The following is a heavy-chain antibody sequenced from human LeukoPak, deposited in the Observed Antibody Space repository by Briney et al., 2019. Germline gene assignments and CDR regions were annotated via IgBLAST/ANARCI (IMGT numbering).Heavy chain of an antibody. Sequence: ASVKVSCKASGYTFTGYYMHWVRQAPGQGLEWMGIINPSGCSTSYAQKFQGRVTMTRDMSTSTVYMELSSLRSEDAAVYYCARGVCSGGSCGGKVFDYWGQGTLVTVSS. CDR1: GYTFTGYY. D-gene: IGHD2-15*01. J-gene: IGHJ4*02. V-gene: IGHV1-46*01. CDR3: ARGVCSGGSCGGKVFDY. CDR2: INPSGCST.